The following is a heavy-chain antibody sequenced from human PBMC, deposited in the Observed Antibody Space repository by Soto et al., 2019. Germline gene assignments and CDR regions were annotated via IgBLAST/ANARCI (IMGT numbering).Heavy chain of an antibody. D-gene: IGHD4-17*01. J-gene: IGHJ6*02. V-gene: IGHV1-69*13. CDR2: IIPIFGTA. Sequence: ASVKVSCKASGGTFSSYAISWVRQAPGQGLEWMGGIIPIFGTANYAQKFQGRVTITADESTSTAYMELSSLRSEDTAVYYCARGGNYGDYYYYGMDVWGQGTTVTVSS. CDR1: GGTFSSYA. CDR3: ARGGNYGDYYYYGMDV.